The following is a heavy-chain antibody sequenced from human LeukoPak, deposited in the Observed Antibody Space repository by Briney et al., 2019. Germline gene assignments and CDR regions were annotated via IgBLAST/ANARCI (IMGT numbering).Heavy chain of an antibody. CDR3: ARLRTFDY. D-gene: IGHD1-14*01. Sequence: PGGSLRLSCSDPGFTFSSYAMHWVRQAPGKGLEWVANIKQDGSEKYYVGSVKGLFTISRDNADNSLYLQMNSLRAEDTAVYYCARLRTFDYWGQGTLVTVSS. V-gene: IGHV3-7*03. CDR2: IKQDGSEK. CDR1: GFTFSSYA. J-gene: IGHJ4*02.